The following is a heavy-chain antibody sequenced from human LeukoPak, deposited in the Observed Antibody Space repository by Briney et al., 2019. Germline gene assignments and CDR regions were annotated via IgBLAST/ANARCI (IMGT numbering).Heavy chain of an antibody. D-gene: IGHD6-19*01. CDR2: INPNSGGT. J-gene: IGHJ4*02. V-gene: IGHV1-2*02. CDR1: GYTFTSYY. CDR3: AREFSVAGATVDY. Sequence: ASVKVSCKASGYTFTSYYMHWVRQAPGQGLEWMGWINPNSGGTNYAQKFQGRVTMTRDTSISTAYMELSRLRSDDTAVYYCAREFSVAGATVDYWGQGTLVTVSS.